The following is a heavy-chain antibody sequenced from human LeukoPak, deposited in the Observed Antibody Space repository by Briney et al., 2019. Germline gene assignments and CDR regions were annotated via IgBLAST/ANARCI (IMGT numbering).Heavy chain of an antibody. V-gene: IGHV4-39*01. CDR3: GGGRWGIAVAGTRRDY. CDR2: IRYSGST. J-gene: IGHJ4*02. D-gene: IGHD6-19*01. CDR1: GVSISSSIYY. Sequence: SETLSLTCTVSGVSISSSIYYWGWIRQPPGKGLEWIGSIRYSGSTFYNPSLRSRVTMSIDTSKNQFPLKLTFVTAADTAVYYWGGGRWGIAVAGTRRDYGGQGSLV.